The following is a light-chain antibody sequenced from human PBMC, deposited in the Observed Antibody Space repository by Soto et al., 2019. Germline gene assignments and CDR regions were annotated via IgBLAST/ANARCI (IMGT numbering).Light chain of an antibody. J-gene: IGKJ1*01. CDR3: EQSYSAPPT. CDR2: GAS. CDR1: ETITTN. V-gene: IGKV1-39*01. Sequence: DIQMTQSPSSLSASVGDRVTITCRASETITTNLNWYQQRPAKVPEPLIYGASSLQSGVPSRFSGSGSGTDFTLTISSLQPEDFATYHCEQSYSAPPTFGQGTKVEI.